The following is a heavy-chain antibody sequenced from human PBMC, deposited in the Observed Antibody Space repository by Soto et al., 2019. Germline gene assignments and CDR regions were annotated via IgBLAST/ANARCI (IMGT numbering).Heavy chain of an antibody. CDR1: GYTFTSYD. V-gene: IGHV1-8*01. CDR2: MNPNSGNT. CDR3: ARVLPYTKVYYYYGMDV. J-gene: IGHJ6*02. D-gene: IGHD2-15*01. Sequence: QVQLVQSGAEVKKPGASVKVSCKASGYTFTSYDINWVRQATGQVLEWMGWMNPNSGNTGYAQKFQVRVNMTRNTSISTAYMELSSLRSEDTAVYYCARVLPYTKVYYYYGMDVWGQGTTVTVSS.